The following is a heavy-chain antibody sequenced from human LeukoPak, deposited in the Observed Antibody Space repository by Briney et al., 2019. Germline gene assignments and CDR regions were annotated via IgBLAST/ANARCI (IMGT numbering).Heavy chain of an antibody. CDR1: GFTFSSYG. CDR2: ISDDGNNK. J-gene: IGHJ4*02. CDR3: ARESLINFDY. V-gene: IGHV3-30*03. Sequence: GGSLRLSCAASGFTFSSYGMHWVRQAPGKGLEWVAIISDDGNNKYYADSVKGRFTISRDSSKNTLYLQMNSLRAEDTAVYYCARESLINFDYWGQGILVTVSS.